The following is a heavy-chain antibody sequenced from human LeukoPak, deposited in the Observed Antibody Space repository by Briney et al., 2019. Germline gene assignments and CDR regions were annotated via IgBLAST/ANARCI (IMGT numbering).Heavy chain of an antibody. J-gene: IGHJ4*02. Sequence: SETLSLTCTVSGGSISSGGYYWSWIRQPPGKGLEWIGYIYHSGSTYYNPSLKSRATISVDRSKNQFSLKLSSVTAADTAVYYCARSRGNPLVDYWGQGTLVTVSS. CDR2: IYHSGST. CDR3: ARSRGNPLVDY. V-gene: IGHV4-30-2*01. CDR1: GGSISSGGYY.